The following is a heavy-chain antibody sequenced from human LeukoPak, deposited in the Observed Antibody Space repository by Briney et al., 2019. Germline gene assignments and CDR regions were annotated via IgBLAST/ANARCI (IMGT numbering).Heavy chain of an antibody. CDR1: GGSISSGSYY. Sequence: PSETLSLTCTVSGGSISSGSYYWSWIPQPAGKGLEWIGRIYTHGSTNYNPSLKSRVTISVDTSKNQFSLKLSSVTAADTAVYYCARTLYYDILTGYFYYYYMDVWGKGTTVTVSS. V-gene: IGHV4-61*02. J-gene: IGHJ6*03. D-gene: IGHD3-9*01. CDR2: IYTHGST. CDR3: ARTLYYDILTGYFYYYYMDV.